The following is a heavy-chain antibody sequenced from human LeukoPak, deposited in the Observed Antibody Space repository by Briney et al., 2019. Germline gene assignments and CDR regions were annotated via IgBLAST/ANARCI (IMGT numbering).Heavy chain of an antibody. J-gene: IGHJ4*02. CDR3: ARDMGYSSSWPFDY. V-gene: IGHV4-39*02. CDR1: GGSISSSSYY. Sequence: SETLSLTCTVSGGSISSSSYYWGWIRQPPGKGLEWIGSIYYSGSTDYSPSLKSRATISVDTSKNQFSLKVSSVTAADTAVYYCARDMGYSSSWPFDYWGQGTLVTASS. CDR2: IYYSGST. D-gene: IGHD6-13*01.